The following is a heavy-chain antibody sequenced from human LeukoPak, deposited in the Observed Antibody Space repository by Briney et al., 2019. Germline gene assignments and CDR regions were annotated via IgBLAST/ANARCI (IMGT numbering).Heavy chain of an antibody. J-gene: IGHJ4*02. Sequence: PSETLSLTCTVSGDSISSYYWNCIRQPAGKGLECIGRIYTSRITNYNPSLKSRVTMSVDTSKNQFSLKLTSLTAADTAVYYCARDTGSYDLSFYFDYWGQGTLVTVSS. D-gene: IGHD1-26*01. V-gene: IGHV4-4*07. CDR1: GDSISSYY. CDR3: ARDTGSYDLSFYFDY. CDR2: IYTSRIT.